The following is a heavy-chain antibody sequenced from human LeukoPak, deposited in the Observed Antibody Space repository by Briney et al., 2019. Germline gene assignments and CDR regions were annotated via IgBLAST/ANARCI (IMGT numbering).Heavy chain of an antibody. D-gene: IGHD1-1*01. J-gene: IGHJ3*02. V-gene: IGHV3-23*01. CDR3: ARGPQPGRSFDI. CDR1: GFTFSSYA. Sequence: PGGSLRLSCAASGFTFSSYAMSWVRQAPGKGLEWVSAISGSGGSTYYADSVKGRFTISRDNSKNTLYLQMNSLRAEDTAVYYCARGPQPGRSFDIWGQGTMVTVSS. CDR2: ISGSGGST.